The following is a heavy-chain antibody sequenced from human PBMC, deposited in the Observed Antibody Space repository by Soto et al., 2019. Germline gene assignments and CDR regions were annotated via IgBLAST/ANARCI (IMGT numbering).Heavy chain of an antibody. D-gene: IGHD3-16*01. CDR3: ARDGRTAFGMLPPWDGEG. Sequence: PGVSLRLSCTASGFTFNSHTMHWVRQAPGEGLEWVAVISYDGSYKFYADSVKGRFTISRGNSKSTLYLQMNRLTAADTAIYYCARDGRTAFGMLPPWDGEGWGQGNTVTVSS. V-gene: IGHV3-30-3*01. CDR2: ISYDGSYK. J-gene: IGHJ6*01. CDR1: GFTFNSHT.